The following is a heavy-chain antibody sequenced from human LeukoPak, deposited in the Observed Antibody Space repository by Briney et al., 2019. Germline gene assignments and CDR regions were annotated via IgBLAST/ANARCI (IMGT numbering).Heavy chain of an antibody. D-gene: IGHD6-19*01. CDR1: GFTFNSYS. CDR2: ISSHGSNK. Sequence: GGSLRLSCAASGFTFNSYSMHWVRQAPGKGLKWVAVISSHGSNKDYADSVKGRFTISRDNSENTLYLQMGSLTTEDTGVYYCAREQGQQWRRFDSWGQGSPVTVSS. CDR3: AREQGQQWRRFDS. J-gene: IGHJ4*02. V-gene: IGHV3-30*04.